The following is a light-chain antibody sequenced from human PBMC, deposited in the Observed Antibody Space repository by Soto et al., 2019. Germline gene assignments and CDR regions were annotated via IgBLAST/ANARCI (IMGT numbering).Light chain of an antibody. CDR2: GAS. J-gene: IGKJ1*01. V-gene: IGKV3-20*01. Sequence: EIVLTQSPGTLSLSPGERATLSCRASQCVSSSYLAWYQQKPGQAPRLLIYGASSRATGIPDRFSGSGSGTDFTLTISRLEPEDSAVYYCQQYGSSPKTFGQGTKVEIK. CDR3: QQYGSSPKT. CDR1: QCVSSSY.